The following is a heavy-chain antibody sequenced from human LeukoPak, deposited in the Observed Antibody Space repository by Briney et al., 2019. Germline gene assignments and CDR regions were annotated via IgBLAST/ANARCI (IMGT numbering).Heavy chain of an antibody. V-gene: IGHV5-51*01. CDR1: GYSFTNNW. Sequence: GESLKTSCKVSGYSFTNNWIGWVRQMPGNGQEWMGIIYPADSHVRYSPSFQGQVTISADKSISTAYLHWSSLKASDTAMYYCARPQKYSTGWYYDYWGQGTVVTVSS. D-gene: IGHD6-19*01. CDR2: IYPADSHV. CDR3: ARPQKYSTGWYYDY. J-gene: IGHJ4*02.